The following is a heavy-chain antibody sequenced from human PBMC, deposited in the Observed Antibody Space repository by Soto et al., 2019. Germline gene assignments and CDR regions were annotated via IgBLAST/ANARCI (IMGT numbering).Heavy chain of an antibody. V-gene: IGHV3-23*01. CDR3: AKDAPGSGWLSDY. CDR1: GFTFSINA. Sequence: PGGSLRLSCAASGFTFSINAMSWVRQVPGKGLEWVSTISGNGGTSYADFARGRFTISRDNSKNTLYLQMNSLRVDDTAIYYCAKDAPGSGWLSDYWGQGTLVTVSS. J-gene: IGHJ4*02. D-gene: IGHD3-22*01. CDR2: ISGNGGT.